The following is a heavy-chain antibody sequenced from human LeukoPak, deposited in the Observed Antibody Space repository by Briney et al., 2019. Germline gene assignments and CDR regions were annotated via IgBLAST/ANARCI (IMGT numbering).Heavy chain of an antibody. J-gene: IGHJ4*02. V-gene: IGHV3-20*04. CDR3: ARDLKDY. CDR1: GYTFSNYG. CDR2: INWNGSST. Sequence: GGSLRLSCAASGYTFSNYGMSWVRQAPGKGLEWVSGINWNGSSTGYADSVKGRFTISRDNAKNSLYLQISSLRAEDTALYYCARDLKDYWGQGTLVTVSS.